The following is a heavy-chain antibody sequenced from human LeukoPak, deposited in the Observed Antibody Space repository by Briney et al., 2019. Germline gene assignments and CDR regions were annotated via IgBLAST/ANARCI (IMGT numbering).Heavy chain of an antibody. J-gene: IGHJ3*02. D-gene: IGHD2-2*01. V-gene: IGHV3-30*04. Sequence: PGGSLRLSCAASGFTFSSYAMHWVRQAPGKGLEWVAVISYDGSNKYYADSVKGRFTISRDNSKNTLYLQMNSLRAEDTAVYYCARGRWGYCSSTSCTPSAFDIWGQGTMVTVSS. CDR2: ISYDGSNK. CDR3: ARGRWGYCSSTSCTPSAFDI. CDR1: GFTFSSYA.